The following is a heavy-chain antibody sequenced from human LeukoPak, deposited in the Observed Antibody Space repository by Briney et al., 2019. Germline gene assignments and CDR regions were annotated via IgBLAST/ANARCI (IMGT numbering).Heavy chain of an antibody. V-gene: IGHV1-8*01. D-gene: IGHD3-22*01. CDR3: ARSDSSGWDAFDI. CDR2: MNPNSGNT. Sequence: ASVKVSRKASGYTFTSYDINWVRQATGQGLEWMGWMNPNSGNTGYAQKFQGRVTMTRNTSISTAYMELSSLRSEDTAVYYCARSDSSGWDAFDIWGQGTMVTVSS. CDR1: GYTFTSYD. J-gene: IGHJ3*02.